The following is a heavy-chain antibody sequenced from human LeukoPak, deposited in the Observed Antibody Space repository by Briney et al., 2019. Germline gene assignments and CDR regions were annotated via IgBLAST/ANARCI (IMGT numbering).Heavy chain of an antibody. J-gene: IGHJ4*02. CDR2: IYHSGST. CDR1: GGSISSSNW. D-gene: IGHD2-15*01. Sequence: SETLSLTCAVSGGSISSSNWWSWVRQPPGKGLEWIGEIYHSGSTNYNPSLKSRVTISVDKSKNQFSLKLSSVTAADTAVYYCARLIYCSGGNCNLGYFDYWGQGTLVTVSS. V-gene: IGHV4-4*02. CDR3: ARLIYCSGGNCNLGYFDY.